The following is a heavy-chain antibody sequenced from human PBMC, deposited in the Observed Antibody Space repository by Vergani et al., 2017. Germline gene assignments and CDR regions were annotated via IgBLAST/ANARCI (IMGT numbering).Heavy chain of an antibody. V-gene: IGHV5-51*01. Sequence: EVQLVQSGAEVKKPGESLKISCKGSGYSFTSYWIGWVRQMPGKGLEWMGIIYPGDSDTKYSPSFQGQVTISASKSTSTAYLHKSSLKASDTAMDYCARPRGWQQLVDYFDYWGQGTLVTVSS. D-gene: IGHD6-13*01. CDR1: GYSFTSYW. CDR3: ARPRGWQQLVDYFDY. CDR2: IYPGDSDT. J-gene: IGHJ4*02.